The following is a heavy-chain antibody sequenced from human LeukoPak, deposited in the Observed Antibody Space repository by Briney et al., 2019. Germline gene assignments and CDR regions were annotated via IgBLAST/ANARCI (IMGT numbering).Heavy chain of an antibody. D-gene: IGHD2-15*01. CDR3: VRGGPSTWS. CDR2: INDDGSDT. Sequence: GGSLRLSCAASGFTFKLYWMHWVRHVPGKRPVWVSRINDDGSDTIYADSVRGRFTISRDDAKNTVYLQMNNLRAEDTAVYYCVRGGPSTWSWGQGTLVTVSS. V-gene: IGHV3-74*01. J-gene: IGHJ5*02. CDR1: GFTFKLYW.